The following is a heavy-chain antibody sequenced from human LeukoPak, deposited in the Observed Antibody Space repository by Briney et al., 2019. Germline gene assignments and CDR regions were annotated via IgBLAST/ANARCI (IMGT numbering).Heavy chain of an antibody. CDR1: GFTFSRYG. Sequence: PGGSLRLSCAASGFTFSRYGMHWVRQAPGKGLEWVAFIRYDGSNKYYADSVKGRFTISRDNSKNTLYVQMNSLRAEDTAVYYCARMSGSHIDSWGQGTLVTVSS. CDR3: ARMSGSHIDS. D-gene: IGHD1-26*01. CDR2: IRYDGSNK. J-gene: IGHJ4*02. V-gene: IGHV3-30*02.